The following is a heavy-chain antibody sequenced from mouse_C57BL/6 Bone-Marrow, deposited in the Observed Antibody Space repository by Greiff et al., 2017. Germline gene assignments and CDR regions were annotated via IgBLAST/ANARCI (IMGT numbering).Heavy chain of an antibody. D-gene: IGHD2-1*01. CDR2: INPYNGGT. J-gene: IGHJ2*01. CDR3: ARERYLLLDY. CDR1: GYTFTDYY. V-gene: IGHV1-19*01. Sequence: VQLKESGPELVKPGASVKMSCKASGYTFTDYYMNWVKQSHGKSLEWIGDINPYNGGTSYNQKFKGKATLTVDKSSSTAYMELNSLTSEDSAVYYCARERYLLLDYWGQGTTLTVSA.